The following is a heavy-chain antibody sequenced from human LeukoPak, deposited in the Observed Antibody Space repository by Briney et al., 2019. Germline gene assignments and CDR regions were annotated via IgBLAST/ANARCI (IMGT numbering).Heavy chain of an antibody. CDR1: GFTFSNYW. CDR3: AVGANPGAFDY. Sequence: GGSLRLSCAAPGFTFSNYWMHWVRQAPGKGLVWVSRINGDGSGTGYADSVKGRFTISRDNAKNTLYLQMNSLRAEDTAVYYCAVGANPGAFDYWGQGTLVTVSS. J-gene: IGHJ4*02. CDR2: INGDGSGT. V-gene: IGHV3-74*01. D-gene: IGHD1-26*01.